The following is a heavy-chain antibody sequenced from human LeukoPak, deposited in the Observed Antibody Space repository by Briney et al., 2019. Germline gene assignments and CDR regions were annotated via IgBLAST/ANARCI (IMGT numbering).Heavy chain of an antibody. J-gene: IGHJ6*03. D-gene: IGHD4-11*01. Sequence: ASVKVSCKASGSTFTDYYMHWVRQAPGQGLEWMGWINPNSGGTNFAQKFQGRVTMTRDTSISTAYMELRSLRSDDTAVYYCARSKDYYYYMDVWGKGTTVTISS. CDR3: ARSKDYYYYMDV. V-gene: IGHV1-2*02. CDR1: GSTFTDYY. CDR2: INPNSGGT.